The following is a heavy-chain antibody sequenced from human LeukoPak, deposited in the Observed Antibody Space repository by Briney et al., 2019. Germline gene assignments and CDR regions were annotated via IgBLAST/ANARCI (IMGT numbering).Heavy chain of an antibody. CDR3: AKDGASNYYDSSGYYDGIDY. CDR1: GFTFSSYA. D-gene: IGHD3-22*01. J-gene: IGHJ4*02. Sequence: GGSLRLSCVASGFTFSSYAMSWVRQAPGKGLEWVSAISGSGGSTYYADSVKGRFTISRDNSKNTLYLQMNSLRAEDTAVYYCAKDGASNYYDSSGYYDGIDYWGQGTLVTVSS. V-gene: IGHV3-23*01. CDR2: ISGSGGST.